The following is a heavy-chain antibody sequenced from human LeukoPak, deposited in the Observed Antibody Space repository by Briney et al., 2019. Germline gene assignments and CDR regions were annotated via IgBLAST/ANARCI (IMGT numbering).Heavy chain of an antibody. J-gene: IGHJ4*02. CDR3: ARDRGSRTDFEDY. Sequence: ASVKVSCKASGYTFTGYYMHCVRQAPGQGLQWMGLINPDSGDATYAQSFQGRVTMTRDTYITTAYMEQTRLTFDDTAVYYCARDRGSRTDFEDYWGQGTLVNVSS. CDR2: INPDSGDA. V-gene: IGHV1-2*02. D-gene: IGHD3-16*01. CDR1: GYTFTGYY.